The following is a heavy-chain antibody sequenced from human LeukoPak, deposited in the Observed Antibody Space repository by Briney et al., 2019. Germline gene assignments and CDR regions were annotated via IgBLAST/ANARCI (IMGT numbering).Heavy chain of an antibody. D-gene: IGHD5-24*01. CDR1: GFTFSSYS. CDR2: IYSGGNT. Sequence: GGSLRLSCAASGFTFSSYSMNWVRQAPGKGLEWVSVIYSGGNTYYADSVKGRFTISRDNSKNTLSLQMNSLRAEDTAVYYCARGRAYNSDWGQGTLVTVSS. CDR3: ARGRAYNSD. V-gene: IGHV3-53*01. J-gene: IGHJ4*02.